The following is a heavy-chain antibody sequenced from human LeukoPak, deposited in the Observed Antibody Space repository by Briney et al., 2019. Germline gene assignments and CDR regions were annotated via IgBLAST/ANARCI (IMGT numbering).Heavy chain of an antibody. V-gene: IGHV4-34*01. Sequence: SETLSLTCAVYGGSFSGYYWSWIRQPPGKGLEWIGEINHSGSTNYNPSLKSRVTISVDTSKSQFSLKLSSVTAADTAVYYCARQRYYYDSSGYYYGDFDYWGQGTLVTVSS. D-gene: IGHD3-22*01. CDR3: ARQRYYYDSSGYYYGDFDY. J-gene: IGHJ4*02. CDR1: GGSFSGYY. CDR2: INHSGST.